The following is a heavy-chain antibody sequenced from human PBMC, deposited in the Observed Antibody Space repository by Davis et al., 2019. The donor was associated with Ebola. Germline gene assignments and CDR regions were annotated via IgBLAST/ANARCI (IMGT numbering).Heavy chain of an antibody. CDR3: ATIFGVVNPDDY. D-gene: IGHD3-3*01. CDR1: GGSFSGYY. V-gene: IGHV4-34*01. Sequence: SETLSLTCAVYGGSFSGYYWSWIRQPPGKGLEWIGSIYYSGSTYYNPSLKSRVTISVDTSKNQFSLKLSSVTAADTAVYYCATIFGVVNPDDYWGQGTLVTVSS. J-gene: IGHJ4*02. CDR2: IYYSGST.